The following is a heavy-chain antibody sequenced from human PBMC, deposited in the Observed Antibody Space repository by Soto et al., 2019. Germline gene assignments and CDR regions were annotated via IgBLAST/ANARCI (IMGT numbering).Heavy chain of an antibody. D-gene: IGHD2-2*01. J-gene: IGHJ6*03. V-gene: IGHV1-8*01. Sequence: ASVKVSCKASGYTFTSYDINWVRQATGQGLEWMGWMNPNSGNTGYAQKFQGRVTMTRNTSISTAYMELSSLRSEDTAVYYCASIGYCSSTSCYVPDSYYYYMDVWGKGTTVTVSS. CDR2: MNPNSGNT. CDR1: GYTFTSYD. CDR3: ASIGYCSSTSCYVPDSYYYYMDV.